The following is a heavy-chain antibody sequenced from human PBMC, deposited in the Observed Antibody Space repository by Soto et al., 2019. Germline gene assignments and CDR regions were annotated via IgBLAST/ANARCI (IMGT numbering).Heavy chain of an antibody. CDR3: ARDTETLGPRANDALDI. J-gene: IGHJ3*02. Sequence: QAQLVQSGAEIRKPGASVKVSCKATGYTFSAYTKPWERQAPGQTRESMRWINAGSGNTKYSQNSQGRVSTSRDTSERSVYMELTGLTSEDTAVYYCARDTETLGPRANDALDIFGPGTMVSVAS. V-gene: IGHV1-3*01. CDR2: INAGSGNT. CDR1: GYTFSAYT.